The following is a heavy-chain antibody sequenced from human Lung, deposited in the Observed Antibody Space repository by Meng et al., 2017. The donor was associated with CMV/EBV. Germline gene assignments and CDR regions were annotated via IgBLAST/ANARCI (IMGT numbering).Heavy chain of an antibody. D-gene: IGHD1-14*01. Sequence: QVQLLQSGAEVKKPGASVKVSCKASGYIFNNYGVSWVRQAPGQGPEWMGWISAYNGNTNYAQNFQGRFTMTTDTSTSTAYMELRSLRSDDTAVYYCARDLPGGTKGTWLDLWGQGTLVTVFS. J-gene: IGHJ5*02. CDR3: ARDLPGGTKGTWLDL. CDR1: GYIFNNYG. CDR2: ISAYNGNT. V-gene: IGHV1-18*01.